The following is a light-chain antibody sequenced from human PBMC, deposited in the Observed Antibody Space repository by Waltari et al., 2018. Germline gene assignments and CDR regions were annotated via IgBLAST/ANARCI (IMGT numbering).Light chain of an antibody. V-gene: IGKV1-5*01. CDR2: DSS. Sequence: DIQMTQSPSSVSASVGDRVTITCRASQSISSWLAWYQQKPGKAPKLLIYDSSSLESGFPSRFSGSGSGTEFTLTISSLQPDDFATYYCQQYNSYWTFGQGTKVEIK. CDR1: QSISSW. CDR3: QQYNSYWT. J-gene: IGKJ1*01.